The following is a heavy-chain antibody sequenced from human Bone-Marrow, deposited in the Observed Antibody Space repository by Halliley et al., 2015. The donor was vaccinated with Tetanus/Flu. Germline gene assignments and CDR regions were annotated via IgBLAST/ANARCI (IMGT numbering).Heavy chain of an antibody. CDR3: ARGLYYDSSTPSVDSDY. D-gene: IGHD3-22*01. J-gene: IGHJ4*02. CDR2: INYDGTT. Sequence: TLSLTCAVYGGAFSGYYWSWIRQSPGKGLEWIGEINYDGTTDYNPSLNSRVTLSLDTIKKQVSLRVTSVTAADTAIYYCARGLYYDSSTPSVDSDYWGQGTLVTVSS. CDR1: GGAFSGYY. V-gene: IGHV4-34*01.